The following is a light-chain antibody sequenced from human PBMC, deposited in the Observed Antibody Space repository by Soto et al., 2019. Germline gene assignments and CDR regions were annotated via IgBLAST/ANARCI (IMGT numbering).Light chain of an antibody. J-gene: IGKJ4*01. Sequence: EIVMTQSPATLSVSPGERVTLSCRASQSVSGNLAWYQQKPGQAPRLLIYGASTRATGIPARFSGSGSGTEFTLTLSSLQSEDFAVYYCQQYNNLLFTFGGGTRVEIK. CDR1: QSVSGN. V-gene: IGKV3-15*01. CDR3: QQYNNLLFT. CDR2: GAS.